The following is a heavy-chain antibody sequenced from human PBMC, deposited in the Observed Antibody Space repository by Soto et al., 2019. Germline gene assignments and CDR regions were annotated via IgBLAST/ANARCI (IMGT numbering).Heavy chain of an antibody. CDR2: IYPGDSET. CDR1: GYSFTTYL. V-gene: IGHV5-51*01. D-gene: IGHD6-13*01. J-gene: IGHJ3*02. CDR3: ARQRIEAAFDAFDI. Sequence: GESLKISCKGSGYSFTTYLSGWIRQMPGKGLEWMGIIYPGDSETRYSPSFQGQVTISADKSNTTAYLQWSGLKASDTSMYYCARQRIEAAFDAFDIWGQGTMVTVSS.